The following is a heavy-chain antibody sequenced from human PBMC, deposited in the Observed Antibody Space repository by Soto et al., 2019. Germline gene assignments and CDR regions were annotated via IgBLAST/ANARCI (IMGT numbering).Heavy chain of an antibody. CDR3: AREKSVFGVVIILSQSDYGMYV. CDR2: ISAYNGNT. J-gene: IGHJ6*02. V-gene: IGHV1-18*01. Sequence: QVQLVQSGAEVKKPGASVKVSCKASGYTFTSYGISWVRQAPGQGLEWMGGISAYNGNTNYAQKPQGRVTMTTDKSTSTGYMERRRLRSDGTAVYYCAREKSVFGVVIILSQSDYGMYVWGQGTTVTGS. D-gene: IGHD3-3*02. CDR1: GYTFTSYG.